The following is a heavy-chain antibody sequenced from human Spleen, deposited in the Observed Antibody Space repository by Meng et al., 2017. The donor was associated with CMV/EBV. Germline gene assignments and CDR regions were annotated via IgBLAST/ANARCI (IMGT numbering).Heavy chain of an antibody. D-gene: IGHD2-2*02. J-gene: IGHJ6*02. V-gene: IGHV3-7*01. CDR2: IKQDGSEK. CDR1: GFTFSSYW. Sequence: GESLKISCAASGFTFSSYWMSWVRQAPGKGLEWVANIKQDGSEKYYVDSVKGRFTISRDNAKNSLYLQMNSLRAEDTAVYYCARDRRYCSSTSCYTYYYYGMDVWGQGTTVTVSS. CDR3: ARDRRYCSSTSCYTYYYYGMDV.